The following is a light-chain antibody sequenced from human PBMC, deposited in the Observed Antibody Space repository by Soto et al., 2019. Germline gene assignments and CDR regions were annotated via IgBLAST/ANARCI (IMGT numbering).Light chain of an antibody. CDR1: HSISNK. V-gene: IGKV3-15*01. CDR2: RAS. Sequence: EIVMTQSPATLSLSPGERATLSCRASHSISNKLAWYQQKPGQAPRLLIYRASTRATDIPARFSGSGSGTEFALIISSRQSEDFSVYYCQHYNDWPPATFGQGTRVEIK. J-gene: IGKJ1*01. CDR3: QHYNDWPPAT.